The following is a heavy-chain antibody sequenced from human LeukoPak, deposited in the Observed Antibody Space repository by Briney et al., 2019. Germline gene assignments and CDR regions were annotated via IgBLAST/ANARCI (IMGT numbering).Heavy chain of an antibody. J-gene: IGHJ4*02. V-gene: IGHV3-23*01. CDR3: ARSGYNRFDY. Sequence: GGSLRLSCEASGFSVSSNYMTWVRQAPGKGLEWVSSFSGSGGGTYYADSVKGRFTISRDNSKNTLYLQMNSLRAEDTAVYYCARSGYNRFDYWGQGTLVTVFS. CDR2: FSGSGGGT. CDR1: GFSVSSNY. D-gene: IGHD5-24*01.